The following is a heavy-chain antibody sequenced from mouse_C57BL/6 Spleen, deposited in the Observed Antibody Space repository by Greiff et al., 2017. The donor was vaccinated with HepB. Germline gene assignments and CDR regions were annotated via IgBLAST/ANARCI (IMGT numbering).Heavy chain of an antibody. CDR3: ARSVGNYVAWFAY. CDR2: IYPGSGNT. V-gene: IGHV1-76*01. D-gene: IGHD2-1*01. CDR1: GYTFTDYY. J-gene: IGHJ3*01. Sequence: VHLVESGAELVRPGASVKLSCKASGYTFTDYYINWVKQRPGQGLEWIARIYPGSGNTYYNEKFKGKATLTAEKSSSTAYMQLSSLTSEDSAVYFCARSVGNYVAWFAYWGQGTLVTVSA.